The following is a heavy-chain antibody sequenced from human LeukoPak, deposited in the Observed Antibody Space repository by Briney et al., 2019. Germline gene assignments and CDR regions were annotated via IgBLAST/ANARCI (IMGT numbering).Heavy chain of an antibody. CDR1: GCTFSNAW. CDR2: IKSKTDGETT. Sequence: PGGSLRLSCAASGCTFSNAWMSWVRQAPGKGLEWVGRIKSKTDGETTDYVAPVKGRFTTSRDDSKNTLELQMNSLKTEDTGVYYCTTGYCSGGSCYFFDHWGQGTLVTVSS. J-gene: IGHJ4*02. V-gene: IGHV3-15*01. CDR3: TTGYCSGGSCYFFDH. D-gene: IGHD2-15*01.